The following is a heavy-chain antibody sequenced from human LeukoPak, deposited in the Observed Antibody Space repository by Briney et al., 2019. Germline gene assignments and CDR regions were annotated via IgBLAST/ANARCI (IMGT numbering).Heavy chain of an antibody. V-gene: IGHV3-21*01. CDR1: GFTFSSYS. D-gene: IGHD3-3*01. J-gene: IGHJ4*02. CDR2: ISSSSSYI. CDR3: ARDRAHYDFWSGFL. Sequence: GGSLRLSCAASGFTFSSYSMNWVRQASGKGLEWVSSISSSSSYIYYADSVKGRFTISRDNAKNSLYLQMNSLRAEDTAVYYCARDRAHYDFWSGFLWGQGTLVTVSS.